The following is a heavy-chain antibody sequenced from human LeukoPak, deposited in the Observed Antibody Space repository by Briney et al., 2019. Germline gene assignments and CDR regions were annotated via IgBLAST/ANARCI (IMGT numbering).Heavy chain of an antibody. Sequence: GGSLRLSCAASGFTFSSYWMHWVRQAPGKGLVWVSRIYSDGSNTIYADSVKGRFTTSRDNAKNTLYLQMNSLTAEDTAIYYCTRDSKYVMDVWGQGTTVTVSS. J-gene: IGHJ6*02. CDR2: IYSDGSNT. CDR1: GFTFSSYW. D-gene: IGHD4-11*01. V-gene: IGHV3-74*01. CDR3: TRDSKYVMDV.